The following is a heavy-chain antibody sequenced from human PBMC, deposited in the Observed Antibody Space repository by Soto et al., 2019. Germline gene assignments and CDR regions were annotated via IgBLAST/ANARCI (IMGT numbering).Heavy chain of an antibody. D-gene: IGHD5-12*01. J-gene: IGHJ4*02. CDR2: ISGSGGTT. Sequence: GGSLRLSCAASGFIFSNYRMTWVRQAPGKGLEWVSKISGSGGTTYYADSVKGRFTISRDNSKNTVYLQMNSLRAEDTAVYFCAKDKDGYDLCWGQGTLVTVSS. CDR3: AKDKDGYDLC. V-gene: IGHV3-23*01. CDR1: GFIFSNYR.